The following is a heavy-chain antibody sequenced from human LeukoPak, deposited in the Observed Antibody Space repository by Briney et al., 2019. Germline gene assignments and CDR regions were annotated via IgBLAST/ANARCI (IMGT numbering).Heavy chain of an antibody. CDR2: IYYSGNT. D-gene: IGHD3-10*01. Sequence: PSETLSLTCPVSGGSISTYYWSWIRQPPGKGLEWIGYIYYSGNTNSNPSLKSRLTISVDTSKNQFSLKLSSVTAADTAVYYCARVGRGSFDYWGQGILVTVSS. V-gene: IGHV4-59*01. CDR3: ARVGRGSFDY. J-gene: IGHJ4*02. CDR1: GGSISTYY.